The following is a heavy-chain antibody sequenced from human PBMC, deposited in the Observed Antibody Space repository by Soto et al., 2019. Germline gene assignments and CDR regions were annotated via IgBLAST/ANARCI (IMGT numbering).Heavy chain of an antibody. Sequence: HPGGSLRLSCAASGFSFRTYWMHWVRQAPEKGLMLVSRINSAGNITTYADSVKGRFTISRDNAKNTLYLQMNSLRAEDTAVYYCARDGGHGNNYDYFDYWGQGTLVTVSS. CDR1: GFSFRTYW. CDR3: ARDGGHGNNYDYFDY. D-gene: IGHD5-12*01. CDR2: INSAGNIT. J-gene: IGHJ4*02. V-gene: IGHV3-74*01.